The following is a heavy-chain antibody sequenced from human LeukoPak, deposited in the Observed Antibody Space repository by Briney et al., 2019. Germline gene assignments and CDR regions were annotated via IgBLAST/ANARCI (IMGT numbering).Heavy chain of an antibody. CDR1: GGSFSGYY. CDR2: INHSGST. V-gene: IGHV4-34*01. J-gene: IGHJ4*02. CDR3: ARGSHRAVAGTYFDY. D-gene: IGHD6-19*01. Sequence: KTSETLSLTCAVYGGSFSGYYWSWIRQPPGKGLEWIGEINHSGSTNYNPSLKSRVTISVDTSKNQFSLKLSSVTAADAAVYYCARGSHRAVAGTYFDYWGQGTLVTVSS.